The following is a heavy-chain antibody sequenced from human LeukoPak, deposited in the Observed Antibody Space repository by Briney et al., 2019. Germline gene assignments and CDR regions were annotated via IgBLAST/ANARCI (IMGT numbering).Heavy chain of an antibody. CDR3: AKEGSSGWYYYYYGMDV. CDR1: GFTFSSYA. Sequence: GGSLRLSCAASGFTFSSYAMSWVRQAPGKGLEWVSAISGSGGSTYYADSVKSRFTISRDNSKNTLYLQMNSLRAEDTAVYYCAKEGSSGWYYYYYGMDVWGQGTTVTVSS. D-gene: IGHD6-19*01. J-gene: IGHJ6*02. CDR2: ISGSGGST. V-gene: IGHV3-23*01.